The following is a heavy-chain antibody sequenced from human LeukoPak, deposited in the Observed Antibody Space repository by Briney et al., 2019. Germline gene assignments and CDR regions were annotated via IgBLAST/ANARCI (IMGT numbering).Heavy chain of an antibody. J-gene: IGHJ4*02. D-gene: IGHD4-11*01. V-gene: IGHV4-39*01. CDR2: IYYIGSP. CDR3: ARLSYSNSFDY. Sequence: PSETLSLTCTVSGGSISSSSYYWGWIRQPPWKGLEWIGSIYYIGSPYYNPSLKSRVTTSVDTSKNQFSLKLSSVTAADTAVYYCARLSYSNSFDYWGQGTLVTVSS. CDR1: GGSISSSSYY.